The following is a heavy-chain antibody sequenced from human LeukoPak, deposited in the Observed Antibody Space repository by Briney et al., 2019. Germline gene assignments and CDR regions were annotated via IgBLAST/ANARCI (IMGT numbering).Heavy chain of an antibody. CDR1: GYTFTSYY. D-gene: IGHD6-13*01. V-gene: IGHV1-69*06. CDR2: IIPIFGTA. Sequence: GASVKVSCKASGYTFTSYYMHWVRQAPGQGLEWMGGIIPIFGTANYAQKFQGRVTITADKSTSTAYMELSSLRSEDTAVYYCARALEQSSSWNHYYYYYYMDVWGKRTTVTVSS. J-gene: IGHJ6*03. CDR3: ARALEQSSSWNHYYYYYYMDV.